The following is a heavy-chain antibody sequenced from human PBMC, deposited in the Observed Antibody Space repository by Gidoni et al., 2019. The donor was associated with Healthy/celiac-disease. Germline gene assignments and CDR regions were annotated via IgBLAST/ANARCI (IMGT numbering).Heavy chain of an antibody. D-gene: IGHD3-3*01. CDR2: IWYDGSNK. V-gene: IGHV3-33*01. J-gene: IGHJ6*03. Sequence: QVQLVESGGGVVQPGSSLRLSCAASGFPFSSYGLSWVRQAPGKGLEWVAVIWYDGSNKYYADSVKGRFTISRDNSKNTLYLQMHSLRAEDTAVYYCARDRYTIFGRVYYYYMDVWGKGTTVTVSS. CDR1: GFPFSSYG. CDR3: ARDRYTIFGRVYYYYMDV.